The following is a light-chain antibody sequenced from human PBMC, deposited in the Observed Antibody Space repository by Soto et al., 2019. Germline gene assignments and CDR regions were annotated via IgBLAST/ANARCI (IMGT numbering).Light chain of an antibody. CDR2: DVS. J-gene: IGLJ1*01. Sequence: QSVLAQPRAVSGSPGQSVTISCTGTSSDVGTYDFVSWYQQHPGKAPRLMIFDVSERPSGVPDRFSGSKSGNTASLTISGLQAEDEADYYCCLYAVTFYVFGTGPKVTVL. V-gene: IGLV2-11*01. CDR1: SSDVGTYDF. CDR3: CLYAVTFYV.